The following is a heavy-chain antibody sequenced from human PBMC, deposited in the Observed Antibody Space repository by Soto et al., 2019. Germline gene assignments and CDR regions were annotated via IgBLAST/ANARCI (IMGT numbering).Heavy chain of an antibody. CDR1: GGSVTSYY. CDR2: IFYSGIT. J-gene: IGHJ4*02. V-gene: IGHV4-59*02. CDR3: ARAMVTYAVGLYCFDS. Sequence: SETLSLTCTVSGGSVTSYYWNWIRQTPGKGLEWIGYIFYSGITYYNPSLKSRVTMSLDTSTNQFSLKLISVTAADTAVYYCARAMVTYAVGLYCFDSWGQGTLVTVSS. D-gene: IGHD2-8*01.